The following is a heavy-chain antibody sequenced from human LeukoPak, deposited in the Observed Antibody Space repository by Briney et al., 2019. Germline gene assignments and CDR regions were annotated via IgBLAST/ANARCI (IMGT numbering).Heavy chain of an antibody. D-gene: IGHD3-10*01. J-gene: IGHJ4*02. Sequence: ASVKVSRKASGDTFTSYGISWVRQAPGQGLEWMGWISAYNGNTNYAQKLQGRVTMTTDTSTSTAYIELRSLRSDDTAVYYCARYSLWFGELLFHLGTYYFDYWGQGTLLTVSS. CDR3: ARYSLWFGELLFHLGTYYFDY. CDR1: GDTFTSYG. V-gene: IGHV1-18*01. CDR2: ISAYNGNT.